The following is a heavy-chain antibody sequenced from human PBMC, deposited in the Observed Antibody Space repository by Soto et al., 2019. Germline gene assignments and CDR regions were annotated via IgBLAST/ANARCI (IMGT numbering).Heavy chain of an antibody. Sequence: GGSLRLSCAASGFTFSSYDMHWVRQATGKGLEWVSAIGTAGDTYYPGSVKGRFTISRENAKNSLYLQMNSLRAEDTTVNYCAISAYNWYYLPPFFDFWVQGTLVTVSS. V-gene: IGHV3-13*01. CDR2: IGTAGDT. D-gene: IGHD1-7*01. CDR1: GFTFSSYD. J-gene: IGHJ4*02. CDR3: AISAYNWYYLPPFFDF.